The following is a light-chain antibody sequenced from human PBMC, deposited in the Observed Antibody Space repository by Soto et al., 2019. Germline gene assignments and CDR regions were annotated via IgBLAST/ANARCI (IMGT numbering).Light chain of an antibody. J-gene: IGKJ3*01. CDR1: QGISNY. CDR3: QKYNSALFT. V-gene: IGKV1-27*01. CDR2: AAS. Sequence: DIQMTQSPSSLSASVGDGVTITCRASQGISNYLAWYQQKPGKVPALLIYAASTLQSGVPSRFSGSGSGTDFTLTISSLRPEDVATYYCQKYNSALFTFGPGTKVDIK.